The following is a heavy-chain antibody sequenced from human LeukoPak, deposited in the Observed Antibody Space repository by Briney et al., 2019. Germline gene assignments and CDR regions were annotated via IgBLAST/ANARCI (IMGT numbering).Heavy chain of an antibody. J-gene: IGHJ3*02. D-gene: IGHD1-26*01. Sequence: PGRSLRLSCAASGFTFSSYAMRWVRQAPGKGLEWVAVISYDGSNKYYADSVKGRFTISRNNSKNTLYLQMNSMRAEHTAVYYCASWELLDPVAFDIWDQGTMVTVSS. CDR1: GFTFSSYA. V-gene: IGHV3-30*04. CDR3: ASWELLDPVAFDI. CDR2: ISYDGSNK.